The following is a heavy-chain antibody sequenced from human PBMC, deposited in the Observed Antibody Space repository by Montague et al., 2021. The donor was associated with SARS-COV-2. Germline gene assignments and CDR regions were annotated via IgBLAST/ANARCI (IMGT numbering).Heavy chain of an antibody. V-gene: IGHV4-39*01. CDR2: IYYSGST. CDR3: ARLVWFGELSSENWFDP. J-gene: IGHJ5*02. CDR1: GGSISSSSNY. Sequence: SETLSLTSTVSGGSISSSSNYWGWIRQPPGKGLEWIGSIYYSGSTYYNSSLKSRVTISVDTSKNQFSLKLNSVTAADTAVYYCARLVWFGELSSENWFDPWGQGTLVTVSS. D-gene: IGHD3-10*01.